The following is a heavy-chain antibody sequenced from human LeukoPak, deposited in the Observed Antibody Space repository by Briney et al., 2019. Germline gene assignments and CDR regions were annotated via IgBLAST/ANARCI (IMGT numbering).Heavy chain of an antibody. Sequence: GASVKVSCKASGYTFTTYGISWVRQAPGQGLEWMGWISTYNGNTNYAQNLLGRVTLTTDTSTSTVYMELRSLRSEDTAVYYCARGISKSNHDAFDIWGQGTMVTVSS. V-gene: IGHV1-18*01. CDR1: GYTFTTYG. J-gene: IGHJ3*02. CDR3: ARGISKSNHDAFDI. CDR2: ISTYNGNT. D-gene: IGHD6-13*01.